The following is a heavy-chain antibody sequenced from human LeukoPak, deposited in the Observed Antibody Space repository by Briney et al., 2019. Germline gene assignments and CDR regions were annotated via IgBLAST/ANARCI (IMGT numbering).Heavy chain of an antibody. J-gene: IGHJ4*02. CDR3: ARELLRGYSGYGPYDY. CDR1: GFTFSSYG. Sequence: PGGSLRLSCAASGFTFSSYGMHWVRQAPGKGLEWVAVIWYDGSNKYYADSVKGRFTTSRDNSKNTLYLQMNSLRAEDTAVYYCARELLRGYSGYGPYDYWGQGTLVTVSS. CDR2: IWYDGSNK. D-gene: IGHD5-12*01. V-gene: IGHV3-33*01.